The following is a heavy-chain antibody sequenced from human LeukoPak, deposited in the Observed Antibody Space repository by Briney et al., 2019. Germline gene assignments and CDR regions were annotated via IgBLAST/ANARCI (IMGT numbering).Heavy chain of an antibody. CDR3: VRDLEHFDIDY. CDR1: GGSVSSSGYY. CDR2: ISYSGST. Sequence: SETLSLTCTVSGGSVSSSGYYWGWVRQPPGKGLEWIGSISYSGSTSYTPSLKSRVTISVVTSKNQFSLKMSSVTAADTAVYFCVRDLEHFDIDYWGQGALVTVSS. D-gene: IGHD1/OR15-1a*01. J-gene: IGHJ4*02. V-gene: IGHV4-39*07.